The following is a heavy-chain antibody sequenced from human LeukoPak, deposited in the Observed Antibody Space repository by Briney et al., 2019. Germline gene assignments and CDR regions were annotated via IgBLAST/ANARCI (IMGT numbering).Heavy chain of an antibody. V-gene: IGHV4-34*01. CDR3: AREGHSSMDY. J-gene: IGHJ4*02. CDR1: GGSFSGYF. Sequence: SETLSLTCAVYGGSFSGYFWSWIRQPPGKGLEWIGEINHSGSANYNPSLKSRVTISVDTSKNQFSLKLSSVTAADTAVYYCAREGHSSMDYWGQGTLVTVSS. D-gene: IGHD6-19*01. CDR2: INHSGSA.